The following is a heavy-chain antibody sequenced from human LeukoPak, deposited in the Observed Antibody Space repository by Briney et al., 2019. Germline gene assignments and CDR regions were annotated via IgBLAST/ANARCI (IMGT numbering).Heavy chain of an antibody. V-gene: IGHV3-30*04. Sequence: PGRSLRLSCAASGFTFSSYAMHWVRQAPGKGLEWVAVISYDGSNKYYADSLKGRFTISRDNAKNSLYLHMNSLRAEDTAVYYCARETFCTSTRCPIGDHFDYWGQGTLVTVSS. J-gene: IGHJ4*02. CDR1: GFTFSSYA. CDR3: ARETFCTSTRCPIGDHFDY. CDR2: ISYDGSNK. D-gene: IGHD2-2*01.